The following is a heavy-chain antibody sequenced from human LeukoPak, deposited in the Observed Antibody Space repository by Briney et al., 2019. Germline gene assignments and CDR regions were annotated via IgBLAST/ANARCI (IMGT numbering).Heavy chain of an antibody. CDR2: ISGSGGST. D-gene: IGHD2-2*01. CDR3: ARMAPEGVVVPAAELDY. J-gene: IGHJ4*02. V-gene: IGHV3-23*01. CDR1: GITFSSYA. Sequence: GGSLRLSCAASGITFSSYAMSWVRQAPGKGLEWVSAISGSGGSTYYADSVKGRFTISRDNAKNSLYLQMNSLRAEDTAVYYCARMAPEGVVVPAAELDYWGQGTLVTVSS.